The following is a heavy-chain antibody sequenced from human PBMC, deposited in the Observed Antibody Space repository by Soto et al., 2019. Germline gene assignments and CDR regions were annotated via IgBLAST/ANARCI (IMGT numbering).Heavy chain of an antibody. CDR2: ISYDGSNK. CDR3: ARDSQASRRPRHYYYGMDV. V-gene: IGHV3-30-3*01. CDR1: GFTFSSYA. Sequence: QVQLVESGGGVVQPGRSLRLSCAASGFTFSSYAMHWVRQAPGKGLEWVAVISYDGSNKYYADSVKGRFTISRDNSKNTHYLQMNGLRAEHTAVNYFARDSQASRRPRHYYYGMDVWGQGTTVTVSS. D-gene: IGHD2-21*01. J-gene: IGHJ6*02.